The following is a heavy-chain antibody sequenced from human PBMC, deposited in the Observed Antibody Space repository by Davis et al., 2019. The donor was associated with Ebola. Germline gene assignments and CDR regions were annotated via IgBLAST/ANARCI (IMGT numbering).Heavy chain of an antibody. J-gene: IGHJ4*02. V-gene: IGHV7-4-1*01. CDR3: ARDKSAFGVDTNPGFDY. D-gene: IGHD3-3*01. Sequence: ASVKVSCKASGYTFTAYYMHWVRQAPGQGLEWMGWINTNTGNPTYAQGFTGRFVFSLDTSVSTAYRQICSLKAEDTAVYYSARDKSAFGVDTNPGFDYWGQGTLVTVSS. CDR2: INTNTGNP. CDR1: GYTFTAYY.